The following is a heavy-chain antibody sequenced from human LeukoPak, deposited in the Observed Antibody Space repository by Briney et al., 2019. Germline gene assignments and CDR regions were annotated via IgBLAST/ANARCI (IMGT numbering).Heavy chain of an antibody. Sequence: PSETLSLTCSVSDDSITMYYWSWIRQPPGKGLEWIGEINHSRSTNYNPSLKSRVTISVDTSKNQFSLKLSSVTAADTAVYYCARRGPPRTLLRGVKSGWFDPWGQGTLVTVSS. J-gene: IGHJ5*02. D-gene: IGHD3-10*01. CDR1: DDSITMYY. V-gene: IGHV4-34*01. CDR2: INHSRST. CDR3: ARRGPPRTLLRGVKSGWFDP.